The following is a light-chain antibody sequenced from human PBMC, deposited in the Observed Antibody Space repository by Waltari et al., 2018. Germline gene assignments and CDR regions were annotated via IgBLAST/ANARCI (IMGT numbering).Light chain of an antibody. CDR3: GAWDTSLSTVM. Sequence: QSVLTQSPSASAAPRQRVTISCAGSSCNIKTNYVYWYQQVPGTAPQLLIYDNNKRPSGIPDRFSGSKSGTSATLDITGLQTGDEADYYCGAWDTSLSTVMFGGGTKLTVL. V-gene: IGLV1-51*01. J-gene: IGLJ3*02. CDR1: SCNIKTNY. CDR2: DNN.